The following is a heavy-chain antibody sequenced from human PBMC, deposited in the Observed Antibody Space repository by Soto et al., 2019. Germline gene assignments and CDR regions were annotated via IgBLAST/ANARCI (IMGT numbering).Heavy chain of an antibody. CDR3: ARHYGDDYGDLNDAFDV. CDR2: IYYSGST. V-gene: IGHV4-59*08. D-gene: IGHD4-17*01. CDR1: GDSISHYY. Sequence: QVQLQESGPGLVKPSETLSLTCTVSGDSISHYYWSWIRQPPGKGLEWIGNIYYSGSTNYNPSLTSRVPISVDTSQNQFSLKRSSVTAADTAVYYCARHYGDDYGDLNDAFDVWGQGTMVTVSS. J-gene: IGHJ3*01.